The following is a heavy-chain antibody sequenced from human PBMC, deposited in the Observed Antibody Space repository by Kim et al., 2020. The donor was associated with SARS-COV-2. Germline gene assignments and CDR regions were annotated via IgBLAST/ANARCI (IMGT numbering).Heavy chain of an antibody. Sequence: SKTLSLTCTVSGGSISSSSYYWGWIRQPPGKGLEWIGSIYYSGSTYYNPSLKSRVTISVDTSKNQFSLKLSSVTAADTAVYYCARDGGRWGSSSYDVNGYSSGSPTFYYYYGMDVWGQGTTVTVSS. V-gene: IGHV4-39*07. CDR1: GGSISSSSYY. CDR3: ARDGGRWGSSSYDVNGYSSGSPTFYYYYGMDV. CDR2: IYYSGST. D-gene: IGHD6-19*01. J-gene: IGHJ6*02.